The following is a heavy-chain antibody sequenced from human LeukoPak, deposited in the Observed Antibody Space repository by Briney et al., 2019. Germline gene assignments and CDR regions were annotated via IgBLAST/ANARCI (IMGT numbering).Heavy chain of an antibody. CDR1: GFTFSSYA. CDR3: AKGSRYYDSSGYLTGY. Sequence: GGSLRLSCAASGFTFSSYAMGWVRQAPGKGLEWVSAISGSGGSTYYADSVKGRFTISRDNSKNTLYLQMNSLRAEDTAVYYCAKGSRYYDSSGYLTGYWGQGTLVAVSS. D-gene: IGHD3-22*01. J-gene: IGHJ4*02. CDR2: ISGSGGST. V-gene: IGHV3-23*01.